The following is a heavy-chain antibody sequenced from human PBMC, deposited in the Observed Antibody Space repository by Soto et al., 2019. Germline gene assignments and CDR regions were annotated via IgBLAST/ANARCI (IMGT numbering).Heavy chain of an antibody. Sequence: SCKASGFTFSSYAMHWVRQAPGKGLEWVAVISYDGSNKYYADSVKGRFTISRDNSKNTLYLQMNSLRAEDTAVYYCARVFRPASTTSQAAHKSDIWGQGTMVTVSS. CDR2: ISYDGSNK. CDR1: GFTFSSYA. D-gene: IGHD1-1*01. CDR3: ARVFRPASTTSQAAHKSDI. V-gene: IGHV3-30-3*01. J-gene: IGHJ3*02.